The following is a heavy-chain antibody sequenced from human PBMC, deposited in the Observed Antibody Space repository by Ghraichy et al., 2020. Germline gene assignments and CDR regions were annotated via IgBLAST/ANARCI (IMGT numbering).Heavy chain of an antibody. CDR2: ISSSSSYI. V-gene: IGHV3-21*01. CDR1: GFTFSSYS. Sequence: GGSLRLSCAASGFTFSSYSMNWVRQAPGKGLEWVSSISSSSSYIYYADSVKGRFTISRDNAKNSLYLQMNSLRAEDTAVYYCARTFYCSSTSCYVDYYYYGMDVWGQGTTVTVSS. D-gene: IGHD2-2*01. CDR3: ARTFYCSSTSCYVDYYYYGMDV. J-gene: IGHJ6*02.